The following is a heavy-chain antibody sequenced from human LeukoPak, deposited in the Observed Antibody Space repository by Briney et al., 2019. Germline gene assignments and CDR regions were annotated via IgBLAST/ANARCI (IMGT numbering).Heavy chain of an antibody. V-gene: IGHV3-15*01. D-gene: IGHD5-18*01. Sequence: GGSLRLSCAASGFTFGKAWMSWVRQAPGKGLEWVDRIKSKSDGGTTDYAAPVRGRFTISRDDAKNTLYMQMNSLKTEDTAVYYCTTDFRRGYTYGNHDYWGQGPLVTVSS. J-gene: IGHJ4*02. CDR1: GFTFGKAW. CDR3: TTDFRRGYTYGNHDY. CDR2: IKSKSDGGTT.